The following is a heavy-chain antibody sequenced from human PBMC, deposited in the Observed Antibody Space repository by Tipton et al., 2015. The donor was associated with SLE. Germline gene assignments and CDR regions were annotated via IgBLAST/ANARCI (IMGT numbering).Heavy chain of an antibody. J-gene: IGHJ2*01. CDR1: VASINSSSYY. CDR3: ARTAGRSVKLWYFDL. Sequence: GLVKPSETLSLTCTVSVASINSSSYYWAWIRQPPGKGLEWIGHIYYGGTIYYNPSLKSRVTMSIDTSKNQFSLKLSSVTDVDTAVYYCARTAGRSVKLWYFDLWGRGTLVTVSS. V-gene: IGHV4-39*07. D-gene: IGHD5-18*01. CDR2: IYYGGTI.